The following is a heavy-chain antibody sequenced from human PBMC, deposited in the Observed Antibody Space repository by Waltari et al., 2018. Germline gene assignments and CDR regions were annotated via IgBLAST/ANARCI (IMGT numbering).Heavy chain of an antibody. CDR3: ASGIRSQNDY. J-gene: IGHJ4*02. Sequence: QVQLQQWGAGLLKPSETLSLTCAVYGGSFSGYYWSWIRQPPGKGLEWIGEINHSGSTNYNPSHKSRVTISVDTSKNQFSLKLSSVTAADTAVYYCASGIRSQNDYWGQGTLVTVSS. D-gene: IGHD3-3*01. CDR1: GGSFSGYY. V-gene: IGHV4-34*01. CDR2: INHSGST.